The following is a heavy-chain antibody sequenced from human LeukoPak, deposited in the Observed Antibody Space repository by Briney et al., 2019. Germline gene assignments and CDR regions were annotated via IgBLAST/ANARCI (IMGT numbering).Heavy chain of an antibody. V-gene: IGHV1-2*02. Sequence: ASVKVSCKASGYTFTGYYMYWVRQAPGQGLEWMGWNNPNSGGTNYAQKFQGRVTMTRDTSISTAYMELSRLRSDDTAVYYCARVAIFGVEVKGGGDYWGQGTLVTVSS. CDR3: ARVAIFGVEVKGGGDY. J-gene: IGHJ4*02. CDR1: GYTFTGYY. D-gene: IGHD3-3*01. CDR2: NNPNSGGT.